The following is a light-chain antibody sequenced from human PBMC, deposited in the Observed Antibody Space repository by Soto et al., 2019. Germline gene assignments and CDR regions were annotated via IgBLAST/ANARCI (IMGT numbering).Light chain of an antibody. J-gene: IGLJ7*01. CDR2: RNN. V-gene: IGLV1-47*01. CDR3: AAWDDSLSGAV. Sequence: QSVVTQPPSASGTPGQRVTISCSGNSSNIGSNYVYWFQQLPTTAPKLLIYRNNQRPSGVPDRFSGSKSGTSASLAISGLRSEDEADYYCAAWDDSLSGAVFGGGTQLTVL. CDR1: SSNIGSNY.